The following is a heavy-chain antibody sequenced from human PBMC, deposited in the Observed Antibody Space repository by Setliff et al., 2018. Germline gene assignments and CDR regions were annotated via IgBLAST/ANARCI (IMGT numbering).Heavy chain of an antibody. V-gene: IGHV4-59*12. Sequence: SETLSLTCTVSGGSISSYYWSWIRRPPGKGLEWIGYIYYSGSTNYSPSLKSRVTISLDTSKNQLSLRLTSVTAADTAVYYCARDPGNGHYMDVWGKGATVTVSS. CDR3: ARDPGNGHYMDV. CDR2: IYYSGST. CDR1: GGSISSYY. J-gene: IGHJ6*03.